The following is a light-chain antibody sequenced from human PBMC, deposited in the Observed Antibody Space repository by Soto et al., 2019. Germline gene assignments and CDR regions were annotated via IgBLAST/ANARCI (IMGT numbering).Light chain of an antibody. Sequence: QSALTQPASVSGSPGQSVTISCTGTSSDVGGYNYVSWYQQHPGKAPKLMIYEVSKRPSGVPDRFSGSKSGNTASLTVSGLQAEDEGDYYCSSYAGSNHYVFGTGTKLTVL. CDR2: EVS. V-gene: IGLV2-8*01. J-gene: IGLJ1*01. CDR1: SSDVGGYNY. CDR3: SSYAGSNHYV.